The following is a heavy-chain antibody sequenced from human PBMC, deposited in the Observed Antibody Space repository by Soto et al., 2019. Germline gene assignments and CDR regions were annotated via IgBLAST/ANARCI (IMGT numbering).Heavy chain of an antibody. D-gene: IGHD6-13*01. V-gene: IGHV1-69*02. Sequence: SVKVSCKASGYTFTGYYMHCVRQAPGQGLEWMGRIIPILGIANYAQKFQGRVTITADKSTSTAYMELSSLRSEDTAVYYCASQGDSSSWYYFDYWGQGTLVTVSS. J-gene: IGHJ4*02. CDR1: GYTFTGYY. CDR2: IIPILGIA. CDR3: ASQGDSSSWYYFDY.